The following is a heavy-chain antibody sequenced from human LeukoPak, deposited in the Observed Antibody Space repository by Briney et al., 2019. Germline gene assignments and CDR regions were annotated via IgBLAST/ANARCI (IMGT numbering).Heavy chain of an antibody. CDR3: AKRRYCSSISCHDFDY. V-gene: IGHV3-23*01. D-gene: IGHD2-2*01. CDR1: GFTFSSYA. CDR2: ISAGGDSP. Sequence: GGSLRLSCAASGFTFSSYAMSWVRQAPGQGLEWVSAISAGGDSPYYADSVEGRFSISGDNSKNTLYLQMNSLRAGDTAVYYCAKRRYCSSISCHDFDYWGQGTLVTVSS. J-gene: IGHJ4*02.